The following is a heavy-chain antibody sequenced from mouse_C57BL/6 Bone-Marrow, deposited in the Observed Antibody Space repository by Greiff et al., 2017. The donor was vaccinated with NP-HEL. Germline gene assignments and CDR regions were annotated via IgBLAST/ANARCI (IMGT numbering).Heavy chain of an antibody. CDR2: INPGSGGT. J-gene: IGHJ4*01. D-gene: IGHD1-1*01. Sequence: VQLQQSGAELVRPGPSFPFSFPSSGYSFTNYLIEWVQQRPGQGLEWIGVINPGSGGTNYNEKFKGKATLTADKSSSTAYMQLSSLTSEDSAVYFCAITTVVATDAMDYWGQGTSVTVSS. CDR1: GYSFTNYL. V-gene: IGHV1-54*01. CDR3: AITTVVATDAMDY.